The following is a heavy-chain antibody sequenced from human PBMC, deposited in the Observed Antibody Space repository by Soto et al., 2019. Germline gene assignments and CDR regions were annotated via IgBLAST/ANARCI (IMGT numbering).Heavy chain of an antibody. CDR1: GGSISSGGYS. CDR3: ARASTVTTRGSRNNWFDP. D-gene: IGHD4-17*01. J-gene: IGHJ5*02. Sequence: SETLSLTCAVSGGSISSGGYSWSWIRQPPGKGLEWIGYIYHSGSTNYNPSLKSRVTISVDTSKNQFSLKLSSVTAADMAVYYCARASTVTTRGSRNNWFDPWGQGTLVTVSS. CDR2: IYHSGST. V-gene: IGHV4-30-2*01.